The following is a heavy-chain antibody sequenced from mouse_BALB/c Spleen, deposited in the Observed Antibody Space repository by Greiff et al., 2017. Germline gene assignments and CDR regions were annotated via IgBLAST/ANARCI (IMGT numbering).Heavy chain of an antibody. CDR2: IRNKANGYTT. J-gene: IGHJ2*01. Sequence: VKLMESGGGLVQPGGSLRLSCATSGFTFTDYYMSWVRQPPGKALEWLGFIRNKANGYTTEYSASVKGRFTISRDNSQSILYLQMNTLRAEDSATYYCARAPLTGTFDYWGQGTTLTVSS. D-gene: IGHD4-1*01. CDR3: ARAPLTGTFDY. V-gene: IGHV7-3*02. CDR1: GFTFTDYY.